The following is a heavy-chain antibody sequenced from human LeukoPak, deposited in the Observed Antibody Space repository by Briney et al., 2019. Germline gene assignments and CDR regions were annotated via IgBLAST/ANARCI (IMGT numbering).Heavy chain of an antibody. CDR3: ARDWPTIAAAGTIPEYFQH. D-gene: IGHD6-13*01. V-gene: IGHV3-21*01. J-gene: IGHJ1*01. CDR1: GFTFSSYS. CDR2: ISSSSSYI. Sequence: GGFLRLSCAASGFTFSSYSMNWVRQAPGKGLEWVSSISSSSSYIYYADSVKGRFTISRDNAKNSLYLQMNSLRAEDTAVYYCARDWPTIAAAGTIPEYFQHWGQGTLVTVSS.